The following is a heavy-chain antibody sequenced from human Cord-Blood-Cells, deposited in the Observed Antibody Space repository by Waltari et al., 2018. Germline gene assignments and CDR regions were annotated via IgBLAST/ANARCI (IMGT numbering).Heavy chain of an antibody. J-gene: IGHJ4*02. D-gene: IGHD1-26*01. Sequence: EVQLVASGGGLIQPGGSRRPSCAASGFTVRRNYMRWVRQAPGKGLEWVSVIYSGGSTYYADSVKGRFTISRDNSKNTLYLQMNSLRAEDTAVYYCARYRYSGSYYGGWGQGTLVTVSS. V-gene: IGHV3-53*01. CDR3: ARYRYSGSYYGG. CDR1: GFTVRRNY. CDR2: IYSGGST.